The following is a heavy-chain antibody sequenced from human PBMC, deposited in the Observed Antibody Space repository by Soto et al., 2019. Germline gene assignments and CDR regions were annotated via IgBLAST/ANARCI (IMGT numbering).Heavy chain of an antibody. V-gene: IGHV1-3*01. J-gene: IGHJ4*02. D-gene: IGHD3-22*01. Sequence: SVKVSCKASGYTFTSYGIHWVRQAPGQRLEWMGWINAANGDTKYSPKFQGRVTISVDTSKNQFSLRLNSVTAADTAVYYCARHGYYDRSSYYGFGYWGQGTLVTVSS. CDR3: ARHGYYDRSSYYGFGY. CDR2: INAANGDT. CDR1: GYTFTSYG.